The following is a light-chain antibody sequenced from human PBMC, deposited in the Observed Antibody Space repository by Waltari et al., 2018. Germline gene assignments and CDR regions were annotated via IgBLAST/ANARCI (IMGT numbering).Light chain of an antibody. Sequence: QSALTQPASLSASPGQSITISCRGTSSDVGAFHLVSWYQVNAGEAPKLIIYEVNKRPSGVSDRFSGSKSGNTASLTISGLQAVDEADYYCCSYTTSEILVFGGGTKMTVL. V-gene: IGLV2-23*02. CDR2: EVN. J-gene: IGLJ2*01. CDR3: CSYTTSEILV. CDR1: SSDVGAFHL.